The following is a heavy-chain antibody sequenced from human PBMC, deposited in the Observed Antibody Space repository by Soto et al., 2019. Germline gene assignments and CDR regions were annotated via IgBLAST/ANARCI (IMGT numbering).Heavy chain of an antibody. Sequence: QVHLVQSGVEVKTPGASVKVSCQASGYTFFTYDISWVRQAPGQGLEWMGWISTCSGDTKYAQKFPGRVTLTTYTATATAYLELRSLRSDDTAVYYCARHHGPTTSEDWFAPWGQGTLVTVSS. CDR2: ISTCSGDT. J-gene: IGHJ5*02. V-gene: IGHV1-18*01. D-gene: IGHD5-12*01. CDR1: GYTFFTYD. CDR3: ARHHGPTTSEDWFAP.